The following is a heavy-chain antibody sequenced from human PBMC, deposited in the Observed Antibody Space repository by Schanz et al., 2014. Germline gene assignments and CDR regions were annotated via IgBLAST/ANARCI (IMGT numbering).Heavy chain of an antibody. V-gene: IGHV3-23*04. CDR2: ISGNGGST. CDR3: AKVREWWPYYFDY. D-gene: IGHD2-15*01. J-gene: IGHJ4*02. CDR1: GFTFTTNA. Sequence: EVQLVESGGGLVQPGGSLRLSCAASGFTFTTNAMSWVRQPPGKGLEWVSAISGNGGSTYFADSVKGRFTISRDNSANTLSLQLNSLRAEDTAVYYCAKVREWWPYYFDYWGQGTLVTVSS.